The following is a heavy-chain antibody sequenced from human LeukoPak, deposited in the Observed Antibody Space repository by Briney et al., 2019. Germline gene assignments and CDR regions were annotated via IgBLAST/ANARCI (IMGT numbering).Heavy chain of an antibody. V-gene: IGHV4-4*07. D-gene: IGHD5-18*01. CDR3: AREPAVDTAMVTGYFDY. CDR1: GGSISSYH. Sequence: PSETLSLTCSVSGGSISSYHWSWIRQPAGKGLEWIGRIYSSGSTNYNPSLKSRVTMSVDTSKNQFSLKLSSVTAADTAVYYCAREPAVDTAMVTGYFDYWGQGTLVTVSS. J-gene: IGHJ4*02. CDR2: IYSSGST.